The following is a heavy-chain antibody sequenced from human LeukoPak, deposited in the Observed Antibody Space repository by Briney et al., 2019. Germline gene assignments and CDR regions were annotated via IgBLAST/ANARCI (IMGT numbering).Heavy chain of an antibody. D-gene: IGHD5-18*01. CDR3: ARSIQLWPTTFDY. CDR2: ISYDGSNK. J-gene: IGHJ4*02. V-gene: IGHV3-30-3*01. Sequence: GSSLRLSCAASGFTFSSYAMHWVRQAPGKGLDWMAVISYDGSNKYYADSVKGRFTISRDNSKNTLYLQMNSLRAEDTAVYYCARSIQLWPTTFDYWGQGTLVTVSS. CDR1: GFTFSSYA.